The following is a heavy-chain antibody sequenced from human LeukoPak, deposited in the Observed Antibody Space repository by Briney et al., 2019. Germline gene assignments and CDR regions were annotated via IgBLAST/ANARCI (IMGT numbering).Heavy chain of an antibody. D-gene: IGHD5-18*01. J-gene: IGHJ4*02. CDR3: AREEGYSYGLDY. CDR1: GGPISSGGYY. V-gene: IGHV4-31*03. CDR2: IYYSGST. Sequence: SETLSLTCTVSGGPISSGGYYWSWIRQHPGKGLEWIGYIYYSGSTYYNPSLKSRVTISVDTSKNQFSLKLSSVTAADTAVYYCAREEGYSYGLDYWGQGTLVTVSS.